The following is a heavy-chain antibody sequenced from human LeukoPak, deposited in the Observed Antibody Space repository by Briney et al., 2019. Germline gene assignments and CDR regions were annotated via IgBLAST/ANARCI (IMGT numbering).Heavy chain of an antibody. CDR3: ARGYCSGGSCWVRYFDY. J-gene: IGHJ4*02. Sequence: GGSLRLSCAASGFTFSSYSMNWVRQAPGNGLEWVSSISSSSSYIYYADSVKGRFTISRDNAKNSLYLQMNSLRAEDTAVYYCARGYCSGGSCWVRYFDYWGQGTLVTVSS. V-gene: IGHV3-21*01. CDR1: GFTFSSYS. CDR2: ISSSSSYI. D-gene: IGHD2-15*01.